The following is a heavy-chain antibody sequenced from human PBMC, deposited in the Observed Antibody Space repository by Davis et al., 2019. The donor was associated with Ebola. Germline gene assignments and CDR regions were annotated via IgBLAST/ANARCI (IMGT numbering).Heavy chain of an antibody. V-gene: IGHV4-34*01. D-gene: IGHD5-24*01. CDR3: VRGSDAYKNGY. J-gene: IGHJ4*02. CDR1: GGSFSGYY. CDR2: ISNGGRT. Sequence: SETLSLTCAVYGGSFSGYYWSWIRQPPGKGLEWIAFISNGGRTIYNPSLRGRVTISIDTSKNQFSLEVRSVTAADTAFYYCVRGSDAYKNGYWGQGTLVTVSS.